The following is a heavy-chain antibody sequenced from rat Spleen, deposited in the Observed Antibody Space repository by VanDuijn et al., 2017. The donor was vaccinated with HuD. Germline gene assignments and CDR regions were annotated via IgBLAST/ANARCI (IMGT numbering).Heavy chain of an antibody. V-gene: IGHV5-25*01. CDR2: ITNTGGST. Sequence: EVQLVESGGGLVQPGRSMLLSCAASGFSFSDCDMAWVRQAPGKGLEWVASITNTGGSTYYPDSVKGRFTISRDNAKSTLYLQMDSLRSEDTATYYCARHGYYYSSYIYDPYWYFDFWGPGTMVTVSS. J-gene: IGHJ1*01. CDR1: GFSFSDCD. D-gene: IGHD1-2*01. CDR3: ARHGYYYSSYIYDPYWYFDF.